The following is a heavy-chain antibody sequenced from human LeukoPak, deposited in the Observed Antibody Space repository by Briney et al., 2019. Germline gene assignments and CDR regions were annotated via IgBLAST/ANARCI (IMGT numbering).Heavy chain of an antibody. Sequence: ASVKVSCKASGGTFSSYAISWVRQAPGQGLEWMGGIIPIFGTANYAQKFQGRVTMTRNTSISTAYMELSSLRSEDTAVYYCARVLSGSGSYGPDYWGQGTLVSVSS. CDR3: ARVLSGSGSYGPDY. J-gene: IGHJ4*02. CDR1: GGTFSSYA. CDR2: IIPIFGTA. D-gene: IGHD3-10*01. V-gene: IGHV1-69*05.